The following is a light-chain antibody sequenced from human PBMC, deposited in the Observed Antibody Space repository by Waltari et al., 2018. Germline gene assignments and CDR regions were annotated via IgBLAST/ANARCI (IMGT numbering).Light chain of an antibody. CDR1: KTVHIF. CDR2: SAS. J-gene: IGKJ1*01. Sequence: DIQMTQSPSSLSAFAGDRVTITYRASKTVHIFLNWYQQTPGNAPKLLIYSASSLQGGAPSRFSGSGFGTNFTLTISSLQPEDFTTYYCQQSYSSPLTFGQGTKVEIK. V-gene: IGKV1-39*01. CDR3: QQSYSSPLT.